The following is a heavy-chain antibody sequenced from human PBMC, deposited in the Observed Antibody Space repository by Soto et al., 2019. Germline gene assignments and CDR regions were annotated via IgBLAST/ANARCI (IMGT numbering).Heavy chain of an antibody. CDR2: IYYSGST. Sequence: QVQLQESGPGLVKPSQTLSLTCTVSGGSISSGGYYWSWIRQHPGKGLEWIGYIYYSGSTYYNPSLKSRVTTSVDTSKNQFSLKLSSVTAADTAVYYCAREVRGYSYGFPALDDWGQGTLVTVSS. CDR3: AREVRGYSYGFPALDD. J-gene: IGHJ4*02. D-gene: IGHD5-18*01. CDR1: GGSISSGGYY. V-gene: IGHV4-31*03.